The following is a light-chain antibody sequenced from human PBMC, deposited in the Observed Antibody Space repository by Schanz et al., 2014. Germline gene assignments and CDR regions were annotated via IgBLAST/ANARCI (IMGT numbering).Light chain of an antibody. J-gene: IGKJ3*01. V-gene: IGKV3-20*01. CDR2: GAS. CDR3: QQYGRSPGT. Sequence: EIVMTQSPATLSVSPGERATLSCRASQSVSSNLAWYQQKPGQAPRLLIYGASSRATGIPDRFSGSGSGTDFTLTISRLEPEDFAMYYCQQYGRSPGTFGPGTKVDIK. CDR1: QSVSSN.